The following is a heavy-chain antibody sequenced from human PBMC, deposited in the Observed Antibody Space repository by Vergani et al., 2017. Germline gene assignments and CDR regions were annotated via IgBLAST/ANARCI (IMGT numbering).Heavy chain of an antibody. CDR3: AAVCRDGYQPISPGFDY. CDR1: GFTFTSSA. J-gene: IGHJ4*02. CDR2: IVVGSGNT. Sequence: QMQLVQSGPEVKKPGTSVKVSCKASGFTFTSSAVQWVRQARGQRLEWIGWIVVGSGNTNYAQKFQERVTITGDMSTSTAYMELSSLRSEDTAVYYGAAVCRDGYQPISPGFDYWGQGTLVTVSS. V-gene: IGHV1-58*01. D-gene: IGHD5-24*01.